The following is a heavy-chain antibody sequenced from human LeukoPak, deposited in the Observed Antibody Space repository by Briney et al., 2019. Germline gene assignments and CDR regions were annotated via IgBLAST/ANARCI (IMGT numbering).Heavy chain of an antibody. CDR3: ARQAYYGSDGYGMDV. J-gene: IGHJ6*02. D-gene: IGHD3-10*01. Sequence: GESLKISCKGSGYSFTSYWIGWVRQMRGKGLEWMGIISPGDSDTRYSPSFQGQVTISADESISTAYLQWSSLKASDTAMYYCARQAYYGSDGYGMDVWGQGTTVTVSS. V-gene: IGHV5-51*01. CDR1: GYSFTSYW. CDR2: ISPGDSDT.